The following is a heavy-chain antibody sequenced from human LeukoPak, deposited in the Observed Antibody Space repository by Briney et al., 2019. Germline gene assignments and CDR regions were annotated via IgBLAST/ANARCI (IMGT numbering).Heavy chain of an antibody. CDR1: GFTFSDYY. Sequence: PGGSLRLSCAASGFTFSDYYMGWIRQAPGKGLEWVSYISSSGSTIYYADSVKGRFTISRDNAKNSLYLQMNSLRAEGTAVYYCARDYRARDGYVDYWGQGTLVTVSS. CDR3: ARDYRARDGYVDY. D-gene: IGHD5-24*01. V-gene: IGHV3-11*01. J-gene: IGHJ4*02. CDR2: ISSSGSTI.